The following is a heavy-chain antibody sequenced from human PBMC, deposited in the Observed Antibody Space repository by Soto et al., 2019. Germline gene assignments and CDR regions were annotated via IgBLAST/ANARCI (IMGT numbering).Heavy chain of an antibody. D-gene: IGHD2-21*01. CDR1: GFTLSTFA. V-gene: IGHV3-23*01. CDR3: AKDAVYKDGLWLMDQ. J-gene: IGHJ4*02. Sequence: QPGGSLRLSCAVSGFTLSTFAMTWVRQAPGKGLECVPGIVGSGSQIHYADSVKGRFTISKDNSKNILYLQMDSLRVDDTAVYFCAKDAVYKDGLWLMDQWGQGTQVTVSS. CDR2: IVGSGSQI.